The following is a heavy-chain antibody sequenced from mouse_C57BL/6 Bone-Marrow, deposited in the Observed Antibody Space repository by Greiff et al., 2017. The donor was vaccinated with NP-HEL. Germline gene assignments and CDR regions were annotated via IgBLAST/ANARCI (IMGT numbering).Heavy chain of an antibody. CDR1: GYTFTSYW. J-gene: IGHJ1*03. CDR3: ARRFYGSSPFYWYFDV. Sequence: VQLKQPGAELVRPGTSVKLSCKASGYTFTSYWMHWVKQRPGQGLEWIGVIDPSDSYTNYNQKFKGKATLTVDTSSSTAYMQLSSLTSEDSAVYYCARRFYGSSPFYWYFDVWGTGTTVTVSS. D-gene: IGHD1-1*01. CDR2: IDPSDSYT. V-gene: IGHV1-59*01.